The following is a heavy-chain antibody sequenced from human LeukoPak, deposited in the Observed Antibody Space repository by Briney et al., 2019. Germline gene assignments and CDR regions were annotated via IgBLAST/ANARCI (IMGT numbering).Heavy chain of an antibody. CDR1: GFTFSSYG. D-gene: IGHD1-26*01. J-gene: IGHJ5*02. Sequence: GGSLRLSCAASGFTFSSYGMHWVRQAPGKGLEWVAFIRYDGSNKYYADSVKGRFTISRDNSKNTLYLQMNSLRAEDTAVYYCAKELVGTSPRGWFDPWGQGTLVTVSS. CDR3: AKELVGTSPRGWFDP. V-gene: IGHV3-30*02. CDR2: IRYDGSNK.